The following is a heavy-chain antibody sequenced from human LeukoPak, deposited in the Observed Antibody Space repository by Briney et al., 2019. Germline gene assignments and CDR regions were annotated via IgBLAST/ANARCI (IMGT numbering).Heavy chain of an antibody. CDR3: ARGVEYSSSSGLDYYMDV. D-gene: IGHD6-6*01. CDR2: INPSGGST. Sequence: GASVKVSCKASGYTFTSYYMHWVRQAPGQGLEWMGIINPSGGSTSYAQKFQGRVTMTTDTSTSTAYMELRSLRSDDTAVYYCARGVEYSSSSGLDYYMDVWGKGTTVTVSS. V-gene: IGHV1-46*01. J-gene: IGHJ6*03. CDR1: GYTFTSYY.